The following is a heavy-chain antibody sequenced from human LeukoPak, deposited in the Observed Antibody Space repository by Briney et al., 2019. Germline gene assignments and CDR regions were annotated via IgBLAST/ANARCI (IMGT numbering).Heavy chain of an antibody. CDR1: GFTFSSYA. CDR3: AKEEGYYYDSGGYYVEYFQH. CDR2: ISGSGGTT. D-gene: IGHD3-22*01. Sequence: GGSLRLSCAASGFTFSSYAMSWVRQAPGKGLEWVSAISGSGGTTYYADSVKGRFTFSRDNSRNTLYLQMNSLRTEDTAVYYCAKEEGYYYDSGGYYVEYFQHWGQGTLVTVSS. V-gene: IGHV3-23*01. J-gene: IGHJ1*01.